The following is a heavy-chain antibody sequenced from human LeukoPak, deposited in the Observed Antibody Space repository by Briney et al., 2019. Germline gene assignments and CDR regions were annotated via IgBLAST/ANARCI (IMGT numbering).Heavy chain of an antibody. CDR2: ISGSGGST. CDR3: AKARGTTVNDPADY. D-gene: IGHD2/OR15-2a*01. J-gene: IGHJ4*02. V-gene: IGHV3-23*01. Sequence: PGGSLRLSCAASGFTFSSYAMSWVRQAPGKGLEWVSAISGSGGSTYYADSVKGRFTISRDNSQSTLYLQMNSLRDEDTALYYCAKARGTTVNDPADYWGQGTLVTVSS. CDR1: GFTFSSYA.